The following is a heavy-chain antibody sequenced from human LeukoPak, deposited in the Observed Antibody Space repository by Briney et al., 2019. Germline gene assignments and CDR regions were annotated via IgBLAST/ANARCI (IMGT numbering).Heavy chain of an antibody. CDR1: GFTFSSYG. CDR2: ISYDGSNK. D-gene: IGHD6-13*01. V-gene: IGHV3-30*18. CDR3: AKEKGYSSSWYKGLGYYYYGMDV. J-gene: IGHJ6*02. Sequence: PGRSLRLSCAASGFTFSSYGMHWVRQAPGKGLEWVAVISYDGSNKYYADSVKGRFTIPRDNSKNTLYLQMNSLRAEDTAVYYCAKEKGYSSSWYKGLGYYYYGMDVWGQGTTVTVSS.